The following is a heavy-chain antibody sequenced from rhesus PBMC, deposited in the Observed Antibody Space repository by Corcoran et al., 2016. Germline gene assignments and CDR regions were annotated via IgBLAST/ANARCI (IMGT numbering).Heavy chain of an antibody. V-gene: IGHV3-136*01. J-gene: IGHJ1*01. CDR2: ISYTCKPI. Sequence: EVQLVESGGGLVQPGGSLRLSCAASGFTFSGYDMNWVRQAPGKGLEWVSYISYTCKPIYYADSGKVRFTISRDNAKNSLSLQMSSLRAEDTAVYYCTRETTGFEFWGQGALVTVSS. CDR3: TRETTGFEF. D-gene: IGHD4-11*01. CDR1: GFTFSGYD.